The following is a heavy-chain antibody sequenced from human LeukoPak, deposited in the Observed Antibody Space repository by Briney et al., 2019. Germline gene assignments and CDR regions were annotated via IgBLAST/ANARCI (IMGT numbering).Heavy chain of an antibody. CDR3: ARDVGFAGNSGMDV. D-gene: IGHD3-16*01. Sequence: PGGSLRLSCEASGFTFLNYAMHRVRQAPGKGLEWVSAINWNSVHMNYADSVKGRFTISRDNAKNSLYLQMNSLRPEDTALYYCARDVGFAGNSGMDVWGQGTTVTVFS. J-gene: IGHJ6*02. CDR2: INWNSVHM. V-gene: IGHV3-9*01. CDR1: GFTFLNYA.